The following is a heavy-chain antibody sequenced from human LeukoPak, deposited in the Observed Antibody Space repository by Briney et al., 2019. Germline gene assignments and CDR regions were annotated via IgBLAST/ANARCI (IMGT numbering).Heavy chain of an antibody. CDR2: ISSSGSTI. CDR1: GFTFSSYE. V-gene: IGHV3-48*03. D-gene: IGHD2-15*01. Sequence: HPGGSLRLSCAASGFTFSSYEMNWVRKAPGKGLEWVSYISSSGSTIYYADSVKGRFTISRDNAKNSLYLQMNSLRAEDTAVYYCARGYCSGGSCYFDYWGQGTLVTVSS. CDR3: ARGYCSGGSCYFDY. J-gene: IGHJ4*02.